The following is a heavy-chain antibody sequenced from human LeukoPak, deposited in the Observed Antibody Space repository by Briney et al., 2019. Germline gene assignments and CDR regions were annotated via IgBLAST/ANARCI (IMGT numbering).Heavy chain of an antibody. V-gene: IGHV3-23*01. D-gene: IGHD5-12*01. Sequence: PGGSLRLSCVASGFSFNNYAMNWVRQAPGKGLEWVSLIIGSSGTTFYADSVKGRFTISRDKSKSTLYLQMNSLRAEDTAVYYCAKGAYDYIGIAYSDYWGQGSPVTVSS. J-gene: IGHJ4*02. CDR3: AKGAYDYIGIAYSDY. CDR2: IIGSSGTT. CDR1: GFSFNNYA.